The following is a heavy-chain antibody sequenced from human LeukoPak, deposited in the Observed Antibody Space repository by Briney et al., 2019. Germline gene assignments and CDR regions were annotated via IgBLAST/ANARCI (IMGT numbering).Heavy chain of an antibody. CDR2: INSDGSST. J-gene: IGHJ4*02. CDR3: ARTGYYYGSGSYYNPFDY. CDR1: GFTFSSYW. D-gene: IGHD3-10*01. V-gene: IGHV3-74*01. Sequence: GGSLRLSCAASGFTFSSYWMHWVRQAPGKGLVWVSRINSDGSSTSYADSVKGRFTISRDNAKNTLYLQMNSLRAEDTAVYYCARTGYYYGSGSYYNPFDYWGQGTLVTVSS.